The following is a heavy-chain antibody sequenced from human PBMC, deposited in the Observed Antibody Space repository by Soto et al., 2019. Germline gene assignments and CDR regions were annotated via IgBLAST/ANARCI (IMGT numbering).Heavy chain of an antibody. CDR2: IYYSESS. J-gene: IGHJ6*02. CDR3: VRLAGYCTGASCYGHYAMDV. Sequence: QLQLQESGPGLVKPSETQSLTCSVSGGSISSRSYSWGWIRQPPGKGLEWIVTIYYSESSNYDPFLKRRVIIALDKSKTQSSLKLSSVTAADTAVYYCVRLAGYCTGASCYGHYAMDVWGQGTTVTVSS. CDR1: GGSISSRSYS. D-gene: IGHD2-8*02. V-gene: IGHV4-39*01.